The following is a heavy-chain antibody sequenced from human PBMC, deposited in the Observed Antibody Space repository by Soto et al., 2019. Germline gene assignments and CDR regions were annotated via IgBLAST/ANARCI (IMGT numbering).Heavy chain of an antibody. V-gene: IGHV3-15*07. CDR3: TTDVSYYYDSSGYYLPDAFDI. J-gene: IGHJ3*02. CDR2: IKSKTDGGTT. CDR1: SVSNAW. D-gene: IGHD3-22*01. Sequence: SVSNAWMNWVRQAPGKGLEWVGRIKSKTDGGTTDYAAPVKGRFTISRDDSKNTLYLQMNSPKTEDTAVYYCTTDVSYYYDSSGYYLPDAFDIWGQGTMVTVSS.